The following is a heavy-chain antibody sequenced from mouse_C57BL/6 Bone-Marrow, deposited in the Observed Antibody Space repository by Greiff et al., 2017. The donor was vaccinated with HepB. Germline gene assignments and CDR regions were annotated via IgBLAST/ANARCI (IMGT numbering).Heavy chain of an antibody. V-gene: IGHV1-82*01. D-gene: IGHD3-1*01. Sequence: VQLQQSGPELVKPEASVKISCKASGYAFSSSWMNWVKQRPGKGLEWIGRIYPGDGDTNYNGKFKGKATLTADKSSSTAYMQLSSLTSEDSAVYFCARSGSNWYFDVWGTGTTVTVSS. J-gene: IGHJ1*03. CDR1: GYAFSSSW. CDR3: ARSGSNWYFDV. CDR2: IYPGDGDT.